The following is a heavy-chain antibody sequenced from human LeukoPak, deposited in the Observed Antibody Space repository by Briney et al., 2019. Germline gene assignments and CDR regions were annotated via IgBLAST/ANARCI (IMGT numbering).Heavy chain of an antibody. CDR1: GFTFTNAW. J-gene: IGHJ4*02. D-gene: IGHD6-19*01. CDR2: INWNGGST. Sequence: GGSLRLSCVASGFTFTNAWMSWVRQAPGKGLEWVSGINWNGGSTGYADSVKGRFTISRDNAKNSLYLQMNSLRAEDTALYYCARRIAVAGPLGGYFDYWGQGTLVTVSS. CDR3: ARRIAVAGPLGGYFDY. V-gene: IGHV3-20*04.